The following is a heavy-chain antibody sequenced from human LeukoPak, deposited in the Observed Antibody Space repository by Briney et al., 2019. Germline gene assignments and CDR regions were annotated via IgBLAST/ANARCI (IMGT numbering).Heavy chain of an antibody. D-gene: IGHD2-2*01. V-gene: IGHV1-8*01. J-gene: IGHJ6*03. CDR1: GYTFTSYD. Sequence: ASVKVSCKASGYTFTSYDINWVRQATGQGLEWMGWMNPNSGNTGYAQKFQGRVTITTDESTSTAYMELSSLRSEDTAVYYCARDAGYCSSTSCPYYYYYYMDVWGKGTTVTVSS. CDR2: MNPNSGNT. CDR3: ARDAGYCSSTSCPYYYYYYMDV.